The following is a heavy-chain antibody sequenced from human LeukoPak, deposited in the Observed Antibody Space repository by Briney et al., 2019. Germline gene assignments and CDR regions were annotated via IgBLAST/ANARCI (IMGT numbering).Heavy chain of an antibody. D-gene: IGHD6-19*01. Sequence: GGSLRLSCAASGFTFSSYWMSWVRQAPGKGLEWVANIKQDGSEKYYVDSVKGRFTISRDNAKNSLYLQMNSLRAEDTALYYCAKDNRIAVAGFHDAFDIWGQGTMVTVSS. CDR2: IKQDGSEK. CDR3: AKDNRIAVAGFHDAFDI. J-gene: IGHJ3*02. V-gene: IGHV3-7*03. CDR1: GFTFSSYW.